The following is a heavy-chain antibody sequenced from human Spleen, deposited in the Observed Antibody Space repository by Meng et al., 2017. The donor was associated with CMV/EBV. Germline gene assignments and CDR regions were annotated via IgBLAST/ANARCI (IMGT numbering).Heavy chain of an antibody. CDR2: IKQDGSEK. V-gene: IGHV3-7*01. J-gene: IGHJ6*02. CDR3: ARDLRFLENYYYLGMDV. D-gene: IGHD3-3*01. CDR1: GFTFSRYR. Sequence: GESLKISCAASGFTFSRYRMNWVRQAPGKGLEWVANIKQDGSEKFHVDSVKGRFTISRDNAKNSLYLQMNSLRAEDTAVYYCARDLRFLENYYYLGMDVWGLGTTVTVSS.